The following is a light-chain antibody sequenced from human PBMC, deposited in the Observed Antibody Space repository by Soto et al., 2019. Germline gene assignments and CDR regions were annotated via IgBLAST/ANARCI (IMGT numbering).Light chain of an antibody. CDR3: AVWDGGLSGVL. CDR1: SSNIGSNV. CDR2: SNN. V-gene: IGLV1-44*01. J-gene: IGLJ2*01. Sequence: QPVLTQPPSASGTPGQRVSISCSGGSSNIGSNVVTWYQHLPGTAPKVLIYSNNQRPSGVPDRFSGSKSGTSASLAISGLQSEDEADYYCAVWDGGLSGVLFGGGTKLTVL.